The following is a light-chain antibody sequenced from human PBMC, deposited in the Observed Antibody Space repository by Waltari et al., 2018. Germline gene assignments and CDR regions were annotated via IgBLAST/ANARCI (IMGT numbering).Light chain of an antibody. Sequence: QSVLTQPPSASGTPWQRVTISCSGSSSNIGSNYVYWYQQLPGTAPKLLIYRNNQRPSGVPDRFSGSKSGTSASLAISGLRSEDEADYYCAAWDDSLFWVFGGGTKLTVL. CDR1: SSNIGSNY. V-gene: IGLV1-47*01. J-gene: IGLJ3*02. CDR3: AAWDDSLFWV. CDR2: RNN.